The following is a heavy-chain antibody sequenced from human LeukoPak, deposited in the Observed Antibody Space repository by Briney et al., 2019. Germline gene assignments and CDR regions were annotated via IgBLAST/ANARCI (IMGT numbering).Heavy chain of an antibody. D-gene: IGHD6-19*01. CDR2: ITGSGTSI. Sequence: GGSLRLSCAASGFPFSSYAMSWVRQAPGKGLEWVSGITGSGTSIYYADSVKGRFTISRDNAKNSLYLQMSSLRAEDTAVYYCARVKAEEYSSGWYQDYWGQGTLVTVSS. V-gene: IGHV3-21*01. J-gene: IGHJ4*02. CDR3: ARVKAEEYSSGWYQDY. CDR1: GFPFSSYA.